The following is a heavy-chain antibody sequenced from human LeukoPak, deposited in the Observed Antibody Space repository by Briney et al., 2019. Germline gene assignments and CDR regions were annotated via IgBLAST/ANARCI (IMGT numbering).Heavy chain of an antibody. CDR2: INHSGST. V-gene: IGHV4-34*01. CDR3: ARDDFGVALGGV. Sequence: SETLSLTCAVYGGSFSGYYWSWIRQPPGKGLEWIGEINHSGSTNYNPSLKSRVTILVDRSKNQFSLKLSSVTAADTAVYYCARDDFGVALGGVWGMGTTVIVSS. CDR1: GGSFSGYY. J-gene: IGHJ6*04. D-gene: IGHD3-3*01.